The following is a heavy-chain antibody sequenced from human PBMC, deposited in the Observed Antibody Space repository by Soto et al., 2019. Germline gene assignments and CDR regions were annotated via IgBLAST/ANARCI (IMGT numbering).Heavy chain of an antibody. Sequence: ASVKVSCKASGYTFTTYGINWVRQAPGQGLEWMGWVSPYNGDTTYAQKVQGRVTMTTDTSTTTAYLELRSLRCDDTAVYYCAREEDHMGGWGQGSRFTVAS. J-gene: IGHJ6*01. CDR3: AREEDHMGG. CDR1: GYTFTTYG. CDR2: VSPYNGDT. V-gene: IGHV1-18*04.